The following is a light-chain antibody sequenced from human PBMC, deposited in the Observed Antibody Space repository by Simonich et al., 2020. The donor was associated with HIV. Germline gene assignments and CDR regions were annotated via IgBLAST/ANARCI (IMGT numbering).Light chain of an antibody. Sequence: EIVITQSPHTLSVSPGARATLSCMASQSVSRNLVCYQQKPGQGPRLLISGASTRATGIPARFSGSGSGTEFTLTISSMQSEDFAVYYCQQYNSWPTFGGGTKVEIK. CDR3: QQYNSWPT. CDR1: QSVSRN. J-gene: IGKJ4*01. CDR2: GAS. V-gene: IGKV3-15*01.